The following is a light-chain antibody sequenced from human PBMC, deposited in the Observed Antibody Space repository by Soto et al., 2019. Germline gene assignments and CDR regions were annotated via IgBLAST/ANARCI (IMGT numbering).Light chain of an antibody. J-gene: IGLJ2*01. V-gene: IGLV2-14*03. CDR2: GVS. Sequence: QSALTQPASVSGSPGQSITISCTGTSSDVGGHNYVSWYRHHPGKAPELIIYGVSNRPSGVSIRFSGSKSGNTASLTISGLQAEDEADYYCSSYTSGSTLVAFGGGTQLTVL. CDR3: SSYTSGSTLVA. CDR1: SSDVGGHNY.